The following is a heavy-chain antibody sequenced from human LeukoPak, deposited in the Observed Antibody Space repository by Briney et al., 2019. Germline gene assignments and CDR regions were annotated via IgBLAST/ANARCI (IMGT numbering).Heavy chain of an antibody. CDR1: GYSFTSYW. V-gene: IGHV5-51*01. CDR3: ARAGYCSTTSCYAFDY. J-gene: IGHJ4*02. Sequence: KHGESLKISCKGSGYSFTSYWIGWVRQMPGKGLEWMGIIYPGDSDTRYSPSFQGQVTISADKSISTAYLQWSSLRASDTAMYYCARAGYCSTTSCYAFDYWGQGTLVTVSS. D-gene: IGHD2-2*01. CDR2: IYPGDSDT.